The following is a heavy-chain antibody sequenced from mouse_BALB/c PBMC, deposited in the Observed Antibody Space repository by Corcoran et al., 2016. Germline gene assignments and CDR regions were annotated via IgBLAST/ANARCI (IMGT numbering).Heavy chain of an antibody. V-gene: IGHV14-3*02. J-gene: IGHJ1*01. CDR1: GFNIKDTY. CDR2: IDPANGNT. Sequence: EVQLQQSGAELVKPGASVKLSCTASGFNIKDTYMHWVKQRPEPGLEWIGRIDPANGNTKYDPKFQGKATITADTSSNTAYLQLSSLTSEDTAVYYCARWDWYFAVWGAGTTVTVSS. CDR3: ARWDWYFAV.